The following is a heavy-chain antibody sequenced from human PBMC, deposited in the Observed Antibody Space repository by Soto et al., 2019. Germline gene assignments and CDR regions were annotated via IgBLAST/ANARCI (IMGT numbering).Heavy chain of an antibody. Sequence: SETLSLTCTVSGGSISSGGYYWSWIRQHPGKGLEWIGYIYYSGSTYYNPSLKSRVTISVDTYKNQFSLKLSSVTAADTAVYYCARERRASGYPPGRDVWGQGTTVTVS. J-gene: IGHJ6*02. D-gene: IGHD3-22*01. CDR1: GGSISSGGYY. CDR2: IYYSGST. V-gene: IGHV4-31*03. CDR3: ARERRASGYPPGRDV.